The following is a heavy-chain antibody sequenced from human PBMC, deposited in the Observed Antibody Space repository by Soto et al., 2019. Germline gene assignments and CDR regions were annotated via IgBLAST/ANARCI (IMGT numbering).Heavy chain of an antibody. CDR3: ARGWDDSSGYYYY. J-gene: IGHJ4*02. CDR2: INHSGST. D-gene: IGHD3-22*01. Sequence: QVQLQQWGAGLLKPSETLSLTCAVYGGSFSGYYWSWIRQPPGKGLEWIGEINHSGSTNYNPSLKSRATLSVDTSKNQFPLKLSSVTAADTAVYYCARGWDDSSGYYYYWGQGTLVTVSS. CDR1: GGSFSGYY. V-gene: IGHV4-34*01.